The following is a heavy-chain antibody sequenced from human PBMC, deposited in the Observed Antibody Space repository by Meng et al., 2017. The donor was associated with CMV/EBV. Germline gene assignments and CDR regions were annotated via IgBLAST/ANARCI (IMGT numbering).Heavy chain of an antibody. D-gene: IGHD2-2*01. V-gene: IGHV1-2*02. Sequence: ASVKVSCKASGYTFTGYYIHWVRQAPGQGLEWMVWINPNTGGTNYAQKSQGRVTMTRDTSISTAYMELSRLRSDDTAVYYCARILVEPAAIYYGLDVWGQGTTVTVSS. CDR3: ARILVEPAAIYYGLDV. CDR1: GYTFTGYY. J-gene: IGHJ6*02. CDR2: INPNTGGT.